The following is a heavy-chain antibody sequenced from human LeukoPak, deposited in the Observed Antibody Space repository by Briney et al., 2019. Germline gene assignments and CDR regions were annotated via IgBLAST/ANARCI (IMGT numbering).Heavy chain of an antibody. V-gene: IGHV3-30*18. Sequence: PWGSLRLSCAASGFTFFSYGMHWVRQAPGKGLEWVAVISYDGNDKYHADPVKGRFTISRDNSKNTLYLEMNALRSEDTAVYYCAKAPVSGSRSPLDSWGRGTLVTVSS. CDR1: GFTFFSYG. D-gene: IGHD1-26*01. CDR3: AKAPVSGSRSPLDS. CDR2: ISYDGNDK. J-gene: IGHJ5*02.